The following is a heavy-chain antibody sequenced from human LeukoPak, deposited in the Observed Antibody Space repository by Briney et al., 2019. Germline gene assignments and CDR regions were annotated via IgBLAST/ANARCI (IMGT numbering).Heavy chain of an antibody. CDR1: GGSFSGYY. J-gene: IGHJ3*02. V-gene: IGHV4-34*01. D-gene: IGHD2/OR15-2a*01. CDR2: INHSGST. Sequence: SETLSLTCAVYGGSFSGYYWSWIRQPPGKGLEWIGEINHSGSTNYNPSLKSLVTISVDTSKNQFSLKLSSVTAADTAVYYCARIPRPTIFLPHDAFDIWGQGTMVTVSS. CDR3: ARIPRPTIFLPHDAFDI.